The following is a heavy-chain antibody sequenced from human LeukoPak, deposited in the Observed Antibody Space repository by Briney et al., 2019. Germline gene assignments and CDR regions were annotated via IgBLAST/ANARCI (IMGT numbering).Heavy chain of an antibody. CDR2: VDPEDGET. CDR1: GYTFTDYY. J-gene: IGHJ5*02. V-gene: IGHV1-69-2*01. Sequence: ASVKISCKVSGYTFTDYYMHWVQQAPGKGLEWMGLVDPEDGETIYAEKFQGRVTITADTSTDTAYMELSSLRSEDPAVYYCATDPGGVVVAATLSPWGQGTLVTVSS. CDR3: ATDPGGVVVAATLSP. D-gene: IGHD2-15*01.